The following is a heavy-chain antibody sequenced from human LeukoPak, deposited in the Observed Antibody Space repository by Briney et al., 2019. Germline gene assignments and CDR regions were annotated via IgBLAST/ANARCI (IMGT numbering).Heavy chain of an antibody. V-gene: IGHV3-7*01. CDR1: EFSFSTNW. J-gene: IGHJ4*02. D-gene: IGHD2-15*01. Sequence: GGSLRLSCAASEFSFSTNWMHCVRLTPGKGLEWVAELNEDGSVKYYVVSVKSRLTISRDNARSLLFLQMYNLRSEDTGVYFCANVPRSTVSYWGRGTLVTVSS. CDR2: LNEDGSVK. CDR3: ANVPRSTVSY.